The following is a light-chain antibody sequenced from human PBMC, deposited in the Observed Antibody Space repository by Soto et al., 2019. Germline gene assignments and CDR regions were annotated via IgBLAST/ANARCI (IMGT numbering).Light chain of an antibody. CDR1: QTIYIG. J-gene: IGKJ4*01. V-gene: IGKV1-5*03. Sequence: DIQMTQSPSTLSASVGDRVTITCRASQTIYIGLAWYQQKPGKAPKLPIYKASSLEGGVPSRFSGSGSGAEFSLTISSLQPDDFASYYCLQYNSYPFTFGGGTKVDIK. CDR2: KAS. CDR3: LQYNSYPFT.